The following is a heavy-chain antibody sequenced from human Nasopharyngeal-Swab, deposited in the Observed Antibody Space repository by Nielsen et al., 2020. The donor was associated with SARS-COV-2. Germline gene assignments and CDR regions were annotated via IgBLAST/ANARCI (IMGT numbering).Heavy chain of an antibody. J-gene: IGHJ4*02. CDR3: ARVGRFLEWWEGGFDY. CDR2: ISSSSSYT. Sequence: GESLKISCAASGFTFRDYYMRWIRQAPGKGLEWVSYISSSSSYTNYADSVKGRFTISRDNAKNSLYLQMNSLRAEDTAVYYCARVGRFLEWWEGGFDYWGQGTLVTVSS. D-gene: IGHD3-3*01. CDR1: GFTFRDYY. V-gene: IGHV3-11*06.